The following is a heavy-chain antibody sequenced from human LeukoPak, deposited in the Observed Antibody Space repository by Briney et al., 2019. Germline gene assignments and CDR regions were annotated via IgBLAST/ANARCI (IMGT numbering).Heavy chain of an antibody. V-gene: IGHV1-2*02. CDR2: INPNSGGT. D-gene: IGHD6-19*01. Sequence: ASVKVSCKASGYTFTGYYMHWVRQAPGQGLEGLGWINPNSGGTNYAQKFQGRVTMTRDTSISTAYMELSRLRSDDTAVYYCARDGSGWYSYFDYWGQGTLVTVSS. CDR3: ARDGSGWYSYFDY. J-gene: IGHJ4*02. CDR1: GYTFTGYY.